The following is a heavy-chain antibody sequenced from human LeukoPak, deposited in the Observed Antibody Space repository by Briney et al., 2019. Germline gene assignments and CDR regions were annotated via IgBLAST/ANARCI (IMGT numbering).Heavy chain of an antibody. CDR2: INPNSGGT. Sequence: GASVKVSCKASGYTFTDYYMHWVRQAPGQGLEWMGRINPNSGGTNYAQKFEGRVTMTRDTSISTAYMELRRLRSDDTAVYYCAREDSGWYVDYWGQGTLVTVSS. CDR3: AREDSGWYVDY. J-gene: IGHJ4*02. D-gene: IGHD6-19*01. CDR1: GYTFTDYY. V-gene: IGHV1-2*06.